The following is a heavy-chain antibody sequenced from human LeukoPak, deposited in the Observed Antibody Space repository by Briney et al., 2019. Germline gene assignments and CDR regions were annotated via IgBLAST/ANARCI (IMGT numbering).Heavy chain of an antibody. Sequence: GASVKVSRKASGYTFINYGISWVRQAPGQGLEWMGWISPYNGNAKYLQKLQGRVTMTTDTSTSTAYMEVRSLRSDDTAVYYCAREESIGSYQFLHDFWGQGTLVTVSS. D-gene: IGHD1-26*01. V-gene: IGHV1-18*01. J-gene: IGHJ4*02. CDR1: GYTFINYG. CDR3: AREESIGSYQFLHDF. CDR2: ISPYNGNA.